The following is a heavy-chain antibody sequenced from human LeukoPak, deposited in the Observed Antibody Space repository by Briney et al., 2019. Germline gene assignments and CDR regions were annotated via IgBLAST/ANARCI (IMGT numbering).Heavy chain of an antibody. Sequence: PGRSLRLSCAASGFTFSSYGMHWVRQAPGKALEWVAVISYDGSNKYYADSVKGRFTISRDNSKNTLYLQMNSLRAEDTAVYYCAKVMEWMARGHDAFDIWGQGTMVTVSS. CDR3: AKVMEWMARGHDAFDI. CDR2: ISYDGSNK. CDR1: GFTFSSYG. J-gene: IGHJ3*02. D-gene: IGHD3-3*01. V-gene: IGHV3-30*18.